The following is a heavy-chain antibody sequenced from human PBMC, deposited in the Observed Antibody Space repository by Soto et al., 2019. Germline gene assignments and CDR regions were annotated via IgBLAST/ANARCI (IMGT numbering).Heavy chain of an antibody. CDR3: TRDTSAWPYYFYY. CDR2: IYLSDSDT. D-gene: IGHD6-19*01. V-gene: IGHV5-51*01. Sequence: GESLKISCKGSGYSFTSYWIAWVRQMPGKDLEWMGIIYLSDSDTRYSPSFQGRVTISADKSISTAYLQWSSLKASDTAMYYCTRDTSAWPYYFYYWGQGXLVTVSS. CDR1: GYSFTSYW. J-gene: IGHJ4*02.